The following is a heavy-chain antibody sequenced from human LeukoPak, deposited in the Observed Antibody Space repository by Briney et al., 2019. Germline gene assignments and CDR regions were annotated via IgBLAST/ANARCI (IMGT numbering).Heavy chain of an antibody. J-gene: IGHJ4*02. CDR1: GGSFSGYY. Sequence: SETLSLTCAVYGGSFSGYYWSWIRQPPGKGLEWIGEINHSGSTNYNPSLKSRVTISVDTSKNQSSLKLSSVTAADTAVYYCARVIRGGGSSWYYFDYWGQGTLVTVSS. CDR2: INHSGST. CDR3: ARVIRGGGSSWYYFDY. D-gene: IGHD6-13*01. V-gene: IGHV4-34*01.